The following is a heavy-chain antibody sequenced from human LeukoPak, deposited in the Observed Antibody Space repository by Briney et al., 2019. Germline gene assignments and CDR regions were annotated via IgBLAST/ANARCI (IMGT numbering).Heavy chain of an antibody. Sequence: GASVKVSCKASGYTFISYDVNWVRQAPGQGLEWMGWMNPNSGITGYAQKFQGRVSMTRNTSISTAYMELSSLRSEDTAVYYCARAIYSGYDFGGDYWGQGTLVTVSS. CDR2: MNPNSGIT. CDR1: GYTFISYD. CDR3: ARAIYSGYDFGGDY. V-gene: IGHV1-8*01. J-gene: IGHJ4*02. D-gene: IGHD5-12*01.